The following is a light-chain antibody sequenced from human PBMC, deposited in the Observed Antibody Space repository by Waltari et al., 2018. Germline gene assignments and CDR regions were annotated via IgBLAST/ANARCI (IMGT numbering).Light chain of an antibody. CDR1: SLDVAVNAF. J-gene: IGLJ1*01. CDR3: SSYTPSSTSPYV. V-gene: IGLV2-14*03. Sequence: QSALTQPASEPASPVQSLPLPSTVSSLDVAVNAFLSWYQHQPGKAPKLIILDFNERPSGVSSRFSGSKSGNTASLTISGLQAEDEADYYCSSYTPSSTSPYVFGTGTTVTVL. CDR2: DFN.